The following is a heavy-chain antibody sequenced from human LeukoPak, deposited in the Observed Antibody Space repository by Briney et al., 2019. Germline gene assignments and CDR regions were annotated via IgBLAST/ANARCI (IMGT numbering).Heavy chain of an antibody. CDR3: ARVASDSRGWYHFDL. CDR1: GFSVSGNF. V-gene: IGHV3-53*01. Sequence: GGSLRLSCAASGFSVSGNFMGWVRQAPGKGLEFVSLINTGATTYYADSVKGRFTISRDNAKSTFFLQMNRLRAEDTALYYCARVASDSRGWYHFDLWGPGTLVTVSS. D-gene: IGHD6-19*01. CDR2: INTGATT. J-gene: IGHJ4*02.